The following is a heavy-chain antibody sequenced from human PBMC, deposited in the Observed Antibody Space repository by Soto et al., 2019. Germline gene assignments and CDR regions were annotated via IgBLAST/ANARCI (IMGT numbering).Heavy chain of an antibody. CDR3: PRRGSGGYYDY. J-gene: IGHJ4*02. V-gene: IGHV3-23*01. D-gene: IGHD6-19*01. CDR2: ISGSGDST. Sequence: EVQLLESGGGLVQPGGSLRLSCAASGFTFSSYAMRWVRQAPVKGLEWVSAISGSGDSTYYADSVKGRFTISRYNSQNALYLQMTSLRAEDTAVYYRPRRGSGGYYDYWGQGTLVTVSS. CDR1: GFTFSSYA.